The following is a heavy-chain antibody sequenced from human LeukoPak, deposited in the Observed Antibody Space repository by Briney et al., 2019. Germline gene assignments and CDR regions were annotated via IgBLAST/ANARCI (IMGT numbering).Heavy chain of an antibody. Sequence: SETLSLTCAVYGGSFSGYYWSWNRQPPGKGLEWIGEINHSGSTNHNPSLKSRVTISVDTSKNQFSLKLSSVTAADTAVYYCARSQWLVALDYWGQGTLVAVSS. CDR1: GGSFSGYY. CDR3: ARSQWLVALDY. D-gene: IGHD6-19*01. J-gene: IGHJ4*02. V-gene: IGHV4-34*01. CDR2: INHSGST.